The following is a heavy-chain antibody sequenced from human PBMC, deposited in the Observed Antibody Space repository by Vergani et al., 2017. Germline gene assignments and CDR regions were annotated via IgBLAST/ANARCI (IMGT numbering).Heavy chain of an antibody. CDR1: GYTFTSYG. CDR2: ISAYNVHT. V-gene: IGHV1-18*01. CDR3: AREGSGGYDYFGDAFDI. J-gene: IGHJ3*02. D-gene: IGHD5-12*01. Sequence: QVQLVQSGAEVKKPGASVKVSCKASGYTFTSYGLSWVRQAPGQGLEWMGWISAYNVHTNYAQKLQGRVTMTTDTSTRTAYMELRSLGCDDTAVYYCAREGSGGYDYFGDAFDIWGQGTMVTVSS.